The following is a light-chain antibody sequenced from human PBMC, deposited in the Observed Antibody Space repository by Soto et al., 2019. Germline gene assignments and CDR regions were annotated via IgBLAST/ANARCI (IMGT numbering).Light chain of an antibody. V-gene: IGLV2-14*01. CDR3: SSYTSSSSRV. J-gene: IGLJ1*01. CDR2: EVS. CDR1: SSDVSGYIY. Sequence: QSALTQPASVSGYPGQAITISCTGTSSDVSGYIYVSWYQQHPGKAPKLMIYEVSNRPSGVSNRFSGSKSGNTASLTISGLQAEDEADYYCSSYTSSSSRVFGTGTKVTVL.